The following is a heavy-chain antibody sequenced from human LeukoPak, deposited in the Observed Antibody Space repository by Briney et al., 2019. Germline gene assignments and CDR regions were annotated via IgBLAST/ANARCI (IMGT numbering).Heavy chain of an antibody. CDR2: IYYSGST. D-gene: IGHD3-10*01. CDR1: GGSNQSSSYY. CDR3: ARVGPYYDGSGSHLDY. Sequence: SEPLSLTCSLSGGSNQSSSYYWGWIRQPRGEGLEWIGSIYYSGSTYKNPSVKSRVTISVDTSKYQFSLKLSSVTAADAAVYYCARVGPYYDGSGSHLDYWGQGTLVTVSS. J-gene: IGHJ4*02. V-gene: IGHV4-39*07.